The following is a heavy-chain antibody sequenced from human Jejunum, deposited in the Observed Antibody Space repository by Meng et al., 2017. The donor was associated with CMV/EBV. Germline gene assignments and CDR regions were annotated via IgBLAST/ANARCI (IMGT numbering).Heavy chain of an antibody. D-gene: IGHD5-24*01. CDR1: GYTFTSLA. V-gene: IGHV7-4-1*02. CDR2: IDPNTGNP. J-gene: IGHJ4*02. Sequence: GPCLKQPWAPGKGSCRPSGYTFTSLAINLVRPAPGQGPDRMGWIDPNTGNPTYDQGFTGRFVFSLDTSVSTAYLQINSLRADDTAVYYCARDSPLDGYSLLDYWGQGTLVTVSS. CDR3: ARDSPLDGYSLLDY.